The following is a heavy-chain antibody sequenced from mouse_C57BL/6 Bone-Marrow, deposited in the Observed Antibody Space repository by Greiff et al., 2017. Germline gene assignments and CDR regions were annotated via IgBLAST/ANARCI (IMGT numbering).Heavy chain of an antibody. CDR2: IRSKSSNYAT. V-gene: IGHV10-3*01. Sequence: EVQRVESGGGLVQPKGSLKLSCAASGFTFNTYAMHWVRQAPGKGLEWVARIRSKSSNYATYYADSVKDRFTISRDDSQSMLYLQMNNLKTEDTAMYYCVRETFYSNFYYAMDYWGQGTAVTVSS. J-gene: IGHJ4*01. CDR1: GFTFNTYA. CDR3: VRETFYSNFYYAMDY. D-gene: IGHD2-5*01.